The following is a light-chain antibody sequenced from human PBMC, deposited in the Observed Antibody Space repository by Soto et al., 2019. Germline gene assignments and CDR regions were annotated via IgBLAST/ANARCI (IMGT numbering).Light chain of an antibody. Sequence: EIVMTQSPATLSVSPGERATISCRASQSISTELAWYQQKPGQPPRLLIYSASTRATGVPARFTGSGSGSAFTLNISGLQSEEFAVYYGQQGHNWPLTFGPGTRLEIK. J-gene: IGKJ2*01. CDR1: QSISTE. CDR2: SAS. V-gene: IGKV3-15*01. CDR3: QQGHNWPLT.